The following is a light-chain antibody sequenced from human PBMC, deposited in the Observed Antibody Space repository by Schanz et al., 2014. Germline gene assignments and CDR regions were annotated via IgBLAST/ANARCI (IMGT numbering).Light chain of an antibody. CDR3: SSYAGSNNPVV. CDR2: EVS. J-gene: IGLJ2*01. V-gene: IGLV2-8*01. CDR1: SSDVGDYNY. Sequence: QSVLTQPPSASGSPGQSVTISCTGTSSDVGDYNYVSWYQQHPGKAPKLMIYEVSKRPSGVPDRFSGSKSGNTASLIVSGLQAEDEADYYCSSYAGSNNPVVFGGGTKLTVL.